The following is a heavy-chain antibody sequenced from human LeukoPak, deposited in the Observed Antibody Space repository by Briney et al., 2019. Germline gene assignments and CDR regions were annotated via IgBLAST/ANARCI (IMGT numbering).Heavy chain of an antibody. CDR1: GGTFSSYA. CDR3: ARDHTHYYYMDV. Sequence: SVKVSCKASGGTFSSYAISWVRQAPGQGLEWMGRIIPIFGTANYAQKFQGRVTITTDESTSTAYMELSSLRSEDTAVYHCARDHTHYYYMDVWGKGTTVTVSS. V-gene: IGHV1-69*05. J-gene: IGHJ6*03. CDR2: IIPIFGTA.